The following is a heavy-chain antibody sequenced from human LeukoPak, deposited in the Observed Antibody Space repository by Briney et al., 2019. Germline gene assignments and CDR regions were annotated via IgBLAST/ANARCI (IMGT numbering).Heavy chain of an antibody. CDR2: IYHSGST. D-gene: IGHD2-21*02. J-gene: IGHJ5*02. CDR3: ARDGDYNWFDP. Sequence: PSETLSLTCTVSGGSISSGGYYWSWIRQHPGKGLEWIGYIYHSGSTYYNPSLKSRVTISVDTSKNQFSLKLSSVTAADTAVYYCARDGDYNWFDPWGQGTLVTVSS. V-gene: IGHV4-31*03. CDR1: GGSISSGGYY.